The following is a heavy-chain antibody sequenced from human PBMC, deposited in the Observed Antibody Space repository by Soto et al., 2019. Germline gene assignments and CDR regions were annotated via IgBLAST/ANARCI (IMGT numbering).Heavy chain of an antibody. CDR1: GGSISSYY. V-gene: IGHV4-59*01. CDR3: ARGMGGAVFGVVNTYYYYAMDV. D-gene: IGHD3-3*01. Sequence: PSETLSLTCTVSGGSISSYYWSWIRQPPGKGLEWIWYIYYSGSTNYNPSLKSRVTISVDTSKNQFSLKLSSVTAADTAVYYCARGMGGAVFGVVNTYYYYAMDVWGQGTTVTAP. CDR2: IYYSGST. J-gene: IGHJ6*02.